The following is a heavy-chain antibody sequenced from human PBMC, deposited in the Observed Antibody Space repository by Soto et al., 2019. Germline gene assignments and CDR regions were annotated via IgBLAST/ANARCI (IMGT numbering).Heavy chain of an antibody. J-gene: IGHJ4*02. D-gene: IGHD1-1*01. CDR3: ARGNRTPTYYFEY. V-gene: IGHV5-51*01. CDR2: MYPGDSDT. CDR1: GYSFTTYW. Sequence: PGESLKISCKGSGYSFTTYWIGWVRQMPGKGLGLMGIMYPGDSDTRYSPSFQGQVAISADKSISTAYLQWSSLKASDTAIYYCARGNRTPTYYFEYWGQGTLVTVSS.